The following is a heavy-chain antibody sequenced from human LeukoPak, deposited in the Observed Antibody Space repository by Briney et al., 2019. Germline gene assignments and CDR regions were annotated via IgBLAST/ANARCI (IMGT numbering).Heavy chain of an antibody. J-gene: IGHJ6*03. CDR1: GGSISTTSYY. CDR3: VRQRADYYYYYMDV. CDR2: IYYGGST. Sequence: SETLFLTCTVSGGSISTTSYYWGWIRQPPGKGLEWIGSIYYGGSTFYNSSLERRVSMSVDMSTNQFSLKLTSVIAADTAVYYCVRQRADYYYYYMDVWGEGTMVTVS. V-gene: IGHV4-39*01.